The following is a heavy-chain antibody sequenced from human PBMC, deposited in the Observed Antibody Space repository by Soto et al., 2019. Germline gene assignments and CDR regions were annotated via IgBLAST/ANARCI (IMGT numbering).Heavy chain of an antibody. D-gene: IGHD3-22*01. CDR1: GGSISSYY. Sequence: QVQLQESGPGLVKPSETLSLTCTVSGGSISSYYWSWIRQPAGKGLEWIGRIYTSGSTNYNPSLKSRVTLSVDTSKNQFSLKLSSVTAADTAVYYCARGLYYDSSGSLDYWGQGTLVTVSS. CDR2: IYTSGST. CDR3: ARGLYYDSSGSLDY. V-gene: IGHV4-4*07. J-gene: IGHJ4*02.